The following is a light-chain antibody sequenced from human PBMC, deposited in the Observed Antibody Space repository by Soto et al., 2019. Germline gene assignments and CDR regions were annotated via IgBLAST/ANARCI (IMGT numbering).Light chain of an antibody. CDR3: QQYNSYLRT. J-gene: IGKJ1*01. Sequence: DIQMTQSPSTLSASVGDRVTITCRASQSISSWLAWYQQKPGTAPKLLIYKASSLESGVPSRFSGSGSGTEFTLTISSLQPDDFATYYCQQYNSYLRTLGQGTKVEIK. CDR2: KAS. CDR1: QSISSW. V-gene: IGKV1-5*03.